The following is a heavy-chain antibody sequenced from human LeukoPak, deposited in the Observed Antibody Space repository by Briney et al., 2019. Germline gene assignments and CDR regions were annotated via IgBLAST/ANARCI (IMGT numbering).Heavy chain of an antibody. Sequence: PGGSLRLSCAASGFTFSSYAMSWVRQAPGKGLGWVSAISGSGGSTYYADSVKGRFTISRDNAKNSLYLQMNSLRAEDTAVYYCARDIYNWNHYFDYWGQGTLVTVSS. V-gene: IGHV3-23*01. D-gene: IGHD1-20*01. J-gene: IGHJ4*02. CDR2: ISGSGGST. CDR1: GFTFSSYA. CDR3: ARDIYNWNHYFDY.